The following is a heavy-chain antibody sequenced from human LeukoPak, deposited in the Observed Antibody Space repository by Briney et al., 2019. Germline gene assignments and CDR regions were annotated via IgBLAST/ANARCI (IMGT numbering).Heavy chain of an antibody. J-gene: IGHJ2*01. Sequence: GGSLRLSCAASGFTVSSNYMSWVRQAPGKGLEWVSVIYSGYSTHYADSVKGRFTISRDNSKNTVYLQMNSLRAEDTAVYYCARDGSRYWYFDLWGRGTLVTVSS. CDR1: GFTVSSNY. CDR3: ARDGSRYWYFDL. CDR2: IYSGYST. D-gene: IGHD6-19*01. V-gene: IGHV3-53*01.